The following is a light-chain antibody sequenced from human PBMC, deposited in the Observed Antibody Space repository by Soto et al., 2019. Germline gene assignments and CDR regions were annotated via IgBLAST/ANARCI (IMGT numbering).Light chain of an antibody. J-gene: IGLJ1*01. CDR2: DVG. CDR1: RSDVGNYNF. Sequence: QSALAQPASVSGSPGQSITISCTGTRSDVGNYNFVSWYQHHPGKAPKLIICDVGSRPSGVSNRFSGSKSGNTASLAIYGLQAEDEADHYCCSYTSGHPRFYVFGTGTKVTVL. CDR3: CSYTSGHPRFYV. V-gene: IGLV2-14*03.